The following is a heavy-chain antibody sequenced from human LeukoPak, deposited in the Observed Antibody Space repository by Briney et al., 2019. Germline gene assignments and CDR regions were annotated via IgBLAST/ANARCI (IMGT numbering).Heavy chain of an antibody. CDR2: INAGNGNT. Sequence: ASVKVSCKASGYTFTSYAMHWVRQAPGQRLEWMGWINAGNGNTKYSQKFQGRVTITRDTSASTAYMELSSLRSEDTAVYYCARERNGDYGAPSPQNWFDPWGQGTLVTVPS. D-gene: IGHD4-17*01. V-gene: IGHV1-3*01. CDR1: GYTFTSYA. J-gene: IGHJ5*02. CDR3: ARERNGDYGAPSPQNWFDP.